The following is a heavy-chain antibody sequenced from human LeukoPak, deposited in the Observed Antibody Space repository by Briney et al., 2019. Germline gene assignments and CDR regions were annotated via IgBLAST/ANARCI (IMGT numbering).Heavy chain of an antibody. CDR2: INKDGGGI. CDR3: AGGNYMDV. CDR1: GFPFSNYW. Sequence: PGGSLRLSCAVSGFPFSNYWMYWVRQAPGKGLEGVANINKDGGGISYVDSLKGRFIISRDNARNSLYLQMNSLRVEDTAVYFCAGGNYMDVWGKGTAVTVSS. J-gene: IGHJ6*03. V-gene: IGHV3-7*03.